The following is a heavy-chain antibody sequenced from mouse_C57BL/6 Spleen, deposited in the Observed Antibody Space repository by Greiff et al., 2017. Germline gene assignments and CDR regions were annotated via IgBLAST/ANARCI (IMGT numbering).Heavy chain of an antibody. CDR1: GYTFTDYN. V-gene: IGHV1-18*01. D-gene: IGHD2-2*01. CDR2: INPNNGGT. Sequence: VQLQQSGPELVKPGASVKIPCKASGYTFTDYNMDWVKQSHGKSLEWIGDINPNNGGTIYNQKFKGKATLTVDKSSSTAYMELRSLTSEDTAVYYCARSVYGYDRGGWFAYWGQGTLVTVSA. CDR3: ARSVYGYDRGGWFAY. J-gene: IGHJ3*01.